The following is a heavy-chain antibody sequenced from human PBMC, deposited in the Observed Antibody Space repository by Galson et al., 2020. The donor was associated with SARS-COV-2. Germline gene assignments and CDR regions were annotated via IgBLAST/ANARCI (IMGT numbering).Heavy chain of an antibody. CDR1: GFTFNNYA. CDR3: AKGDGMLYYDNSAYSS. J-gene: IGHJ5*02. CDR2: MSGTGSA. Sequence: GVSLRLSCAVSGFTFNNYAMSWVRQAPGKGLEWVSVMSGTGSAYYADSVKGRFTISGDISKNTIYLQMNSLKADDTALYYCAKGDGMLYYDNSAYSSWGQGTLVAVSS. D-gene: IGHD3-22*01. V-gene: IGHV3-23*01.